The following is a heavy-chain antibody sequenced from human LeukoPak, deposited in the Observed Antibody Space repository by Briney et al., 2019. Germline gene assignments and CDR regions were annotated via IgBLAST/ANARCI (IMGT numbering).Heavy chain of an antibody. CDR1: GYTFTSYY. D-gene: IGHD3-10*01. CDR2: ISVYNGNT. Sequence: ASVKVSCKASGYTFTSYYMHWVRQAPGQGLEWMGWISVYNGNTNYAQRLQGRVTMTTDTSTSTAYMELRSLRSDDTAVYYCARRQFITSDFDYWGQGTLVTVSS. V-gene: IGHV1-18*04. J-gene: IGHJ4*02. CDR3: ARRQFITSDFDY.